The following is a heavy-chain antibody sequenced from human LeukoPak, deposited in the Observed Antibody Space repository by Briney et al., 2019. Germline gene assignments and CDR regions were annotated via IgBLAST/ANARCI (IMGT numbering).Heavy chain of an antibody. CDR3: ARDLDGAAAGTGDFQH. V-gene: IGHV1-18*01. D-gene: IGHD6-13*01. Sequence: GASVKVSCKASGYTFTSYGISWVRQAPGQGLEWMGWISAYNGNTNYAQKLQGRVTMTTDTSTSTAYMELRSLRSDDTAVYYCARDLDGAAAGTGDFQHWGQGTLVTVSS. CDR2: ISAYNGNT. J-gene: IGHJ1*01. CDR1: GYTFTSYG.